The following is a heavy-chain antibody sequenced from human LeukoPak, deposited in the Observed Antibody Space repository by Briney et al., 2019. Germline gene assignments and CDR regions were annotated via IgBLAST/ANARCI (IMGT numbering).Heavy chain of an antibody. CDR3: ARDRSSGWYREFDY. V-gene: IGHV1-18*04. J-gene: IGHJ4*02. CDR2: ISAYNGNT. CDR1: GYTFTIYG. D-gene: IGHD6-19*01. Sequence: GASVNVSFKASGYTFTIYGISWGRQAPGQGLEWMGWISAYNGNTNYAQKLQGRVTMTTDTSTSTAYMELRSLRSDDTAVYYCARDRSSGWYREFDYWGQGTLVTVSS.